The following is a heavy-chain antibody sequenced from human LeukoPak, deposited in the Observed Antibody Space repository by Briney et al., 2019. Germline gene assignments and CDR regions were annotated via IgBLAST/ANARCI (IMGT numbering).Heavy chain of an antibody. Sequence: GGSLRLSCAASGFTFNTYWMHWLRQAPGKGLVWVARVHREGTTTAYADSVKGRFTISRDNAKNTLYLQMTNLRAEDTAVYYCARDSDWILFDYWGRGTLVTVSS. CDR1: GFTFNTYW. D-gene: IGHD3/OR15-3a*01. CDR3: ARDSDWILFDY. CDR2: VHREGTTT. J-gene: IGHJ4*02. V-gene: IGHV3-74*03.